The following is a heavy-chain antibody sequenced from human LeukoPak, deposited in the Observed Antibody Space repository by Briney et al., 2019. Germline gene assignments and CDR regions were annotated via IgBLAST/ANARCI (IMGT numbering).Heavy chain of an antibody. CDR3: AKVRQLRGYYYYGMDV. CDR1: GFTFDDYA. J-gene: IGHJ6*01. V-gene: IGHV3-9*01. Sequence: SLRLSCAASGFTFDDYAMHWVRQAPGKGLEWVSGISWNSDSIGYADSVKGRFTISRDNAKNSLYLQMNSLRAEDTALYYCAKVRQLRGYYYYGMDVWGQGTTVTVSS. D-gene: IGHD5-18*01. CDR2: ISWNSDSI.